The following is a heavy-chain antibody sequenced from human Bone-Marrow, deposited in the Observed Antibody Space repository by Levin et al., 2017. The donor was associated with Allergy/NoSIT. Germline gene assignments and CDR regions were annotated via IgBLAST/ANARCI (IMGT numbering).Heavy chain of an antibody. CDR3: ARAYEDTAMVTLAFDI. J-gene: IGHJ3*02. Sequence: GGSLRLSCAVSGFTVSSNYMSWVRQAPGKGLEWVSVIYSGGSTHYADSVKGRFTISRDYSKNTLYLQMNSLRAEDTAMYYCARAYEDTAMVTLAFDIWGQGTMVTVSS. CDR1: GFTVSSNY. V-gene: IGHV3-53*01. D-gene: IGHD5-18*01. CDR2: IYSGGST.